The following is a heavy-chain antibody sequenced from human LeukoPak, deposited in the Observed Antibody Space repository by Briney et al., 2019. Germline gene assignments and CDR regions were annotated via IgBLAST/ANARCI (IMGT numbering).Heavy chain of an antibody. CDR2: IHYSGST. D-gene: IGHD3-16*02. CDR3: ARDDRRTYYMDV. J-gene: IGHJ6*03. V-gene: IGHV4-59*01. CDR1: GGSISSYY. Sequence: SETLSLTCTVSGGSISSYYWSWIRQPPGKGLEWIGYIHYSGSTNYNPSLKRRVTISVDTSKNQFSLKLSSVTAADTAVYYCARDDRRTYYMDVWGKGTTVTVSS.